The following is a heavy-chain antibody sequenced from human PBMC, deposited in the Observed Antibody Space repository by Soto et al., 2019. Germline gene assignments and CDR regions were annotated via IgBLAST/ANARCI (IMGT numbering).Heavy chain of an antibody. J-gene: IGHJ6*02. CDR1: SAPVSSSTYT. V-gene: IGHV4-39*01. CDR3: ARLHGYCICSSSHGHYAMDV. Sequence: QLQLQESGPGLVKPSETLSLTCTVSSAPVSSSTYTWGWIRQPPGKGLEWIGSIYYSGSTYYNPSLSSRVTVSVAPSQPQLSLKVTSVTAADTAVYYCARLHGYCICSSSHGHYAMDVWGQGTTVTVSS. CDR2: IYYSGST. D-gene: IGHD2-2*01.